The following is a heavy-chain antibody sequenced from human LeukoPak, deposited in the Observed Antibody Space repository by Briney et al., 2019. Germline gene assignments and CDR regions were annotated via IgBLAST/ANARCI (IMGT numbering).Heavy chain of an antibody. CDR1: GDSISRSDYY. V-gene: IGHV4-39*02. CDR3: ARDPNLVVVVLPTPSFFDS. CDR2: IYSSGNT. Sequence: PSETLSLTCIVSGDSISRSDYYWGWSRHTPGKGLGWLGSIYSSGNTFYNPSFQSRLTVSVDTSKNQLSLHLASVTAADAAMYYCARDPNLVVVVLPTPSFFDSWGQGTLVAVSS. J-gene: IGHJ4*02. D-gene: IGHD2-15*01.